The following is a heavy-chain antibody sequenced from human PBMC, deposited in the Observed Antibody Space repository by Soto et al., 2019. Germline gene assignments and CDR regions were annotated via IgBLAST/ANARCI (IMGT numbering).Heavy chain of an antibody. V-gene: IGHV4-39*01. CDR2: FYYSGST. J-gene: IGHJ6*02. D-gene: IGHD2-15*01. CDR1: GSSINSGTYS. CDR3: ARLGGYGTTRCYGYSAMDV. Sequence: SETLSLTCTLSGSSINSGTYSWVWIRQPPGKGQEWIGTFYYSGSTYYNPSLKSRVTISVDTSKNQFSLKVSSVTAADTAVYYCARLGGYGTTRCYGYSAMDVWGQGTTVTVFS.